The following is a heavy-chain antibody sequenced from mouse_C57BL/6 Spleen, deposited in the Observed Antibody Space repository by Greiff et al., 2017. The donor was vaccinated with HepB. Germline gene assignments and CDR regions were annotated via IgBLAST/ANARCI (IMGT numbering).Heavy chain of an antibody. Sequence: EVQLQQSGAELVRPGASVKLSCTASGFNIKDDYMHWVKQRPEQGLEWIGWIDPENGDTEYASKFQGKATITADTSSNTAYLQLSSLTSEDTAVYYCTTGADGNYVYAMDDWGQGTSVTVAS. CDR1: GFNIKDDY. CDR3: TTGADGNYVYAMDD. D-gene: IGHD2-1*01. CDR2: IDPENGDT. V-gene: IGHV14-4*01. J-gene: IGHJ4*01.